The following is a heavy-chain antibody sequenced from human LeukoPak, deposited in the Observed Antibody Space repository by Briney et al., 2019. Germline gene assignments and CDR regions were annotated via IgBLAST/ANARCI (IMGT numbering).Heavy chain of an antibody. V-gene: IGHV4-31*03. CDR3: ARWGSQGLDY. Sequence: SETLSLTCTVSGGSISSDGYYWDWIRQHPEKGLEWIGYMFHNGGTYYSPSLKSRVTISVDTSKNQFSLKLSSVTAADTAVYYCARWGSQGLDYWGQGTLVIVSS. CDR1: GGSISSDGYY. J-gene: IGHJ4*02. CDR2: MFHNGGT. D-gene: IGHD3-10*01.